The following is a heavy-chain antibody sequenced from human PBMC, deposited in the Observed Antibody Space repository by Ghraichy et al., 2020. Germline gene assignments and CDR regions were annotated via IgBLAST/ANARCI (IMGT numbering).Heavy chain of an antibody. CDR1: GGSISSYY. J-gene: IGHJ6*02. CDR2: IYHSGTA. D-gene: IGHD4-23*01. CDR3: ARHIDHGGNSLYYGMDV. Sequence: ESLRLSCILSGGSISSYYWSWIRQPPGKGLEWIGYIYHSGTANYNPSPSLKSRVTISVDTSQNQFSLKLSSVTAADTAVYYCARHIDHGGNSLYYGMDVWGQGTTVTVSS. V-gene: IGHV4-59*08.